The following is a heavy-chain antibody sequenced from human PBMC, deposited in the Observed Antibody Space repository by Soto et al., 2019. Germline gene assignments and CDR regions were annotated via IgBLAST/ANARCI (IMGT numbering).Heavy chain of an antibody. CDR1: GGSINNYY. CDR3: ARRYGSVFAY. CDR2: IYYSGST. V-gene: IGHV4-59*01. D-gene: IGHD6-19*01. J-gene: IGHJ4*02. Sequence: SETLSLTCTVSGGSINNYYWSWIRQPPGKGLEWIGYIYYSGSTNYNPSLKSRVTISVDTSKNQFSLKLSSVTAADTAVYYCARRYGSVFAYWGQGTLVTVSS.